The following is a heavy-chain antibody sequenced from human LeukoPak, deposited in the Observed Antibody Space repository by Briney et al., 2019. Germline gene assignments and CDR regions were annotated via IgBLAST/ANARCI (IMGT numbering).Heavy chain of an antibody. V-gene: IGHV3-23*01. CDR2: ISGSGGST. CDR3: AKGVSSSRNPADV. D-gene: IGHD6-13*01. J-gene: IGHJ6*02. CDR1: GFTFSSYA. Sequence: GGSLRLSCAASGFTFSSYAMSWVRQAPGKGLEWVSAISGSGGSTYYADSVKGRFTISRDNSKNTLFLQMNSLRAEDTAVYYCAKGVSSSRNPADVWGQGTTVTVSS.